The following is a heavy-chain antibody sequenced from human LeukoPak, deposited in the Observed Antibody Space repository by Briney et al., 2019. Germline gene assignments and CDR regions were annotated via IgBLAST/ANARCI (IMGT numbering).Heavy chain of an antibody. Sequence: PGGSLRLSCAASGFTFDGYTRNWVRQAPGKGLEWVASISSRRDYIYYPDPVRGRFTVSRENAKNSLPRQRNALRAEDTATYYCARAEASGTPFDFWGQGSLVTVSS. D-gene: IGHD3-10*01. CDR2: ISSRRDYI. J-gene: IGHJ4*02. CDR3: ARAEASGTPFDF. V-gene: IGHV3-21*01. CDR1: GFTFDGYT.